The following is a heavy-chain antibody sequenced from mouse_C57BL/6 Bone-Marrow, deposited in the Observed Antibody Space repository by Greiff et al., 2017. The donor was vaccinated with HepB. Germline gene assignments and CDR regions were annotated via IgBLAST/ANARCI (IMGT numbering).Heavy chain of an antibody. CDR1: GYSITSGYY. D-gene: IGHD1-1*01. J-gene: IGHJ2*01. V-gene: IGHV3-6*01. CDR2: ISYDGSN. CDR3: ARRATVVIDY. Sequence: EVQLVESGPGLVKPSQSLSLTCSVTGYSITSGYYWNWIRQFPGNKLEWMGYISYDGSNNYNPSLKNRISITRDTSKNQFFLKLNSVTTEDTATYYCARRATVVIDYWGQGTTLTVSS.